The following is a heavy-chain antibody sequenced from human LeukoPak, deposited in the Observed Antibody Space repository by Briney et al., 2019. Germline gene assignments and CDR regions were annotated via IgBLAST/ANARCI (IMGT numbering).Heavy chain of an antibody. D-gene: IGHD6-19*01. J-gene: IGHJ3*02. CDR3: AKKGVRIAVAGSGDAFDI. V-gene: IGHV3-33*06. CDR1: GFIFSSYG. Sequence: SGRSLRLSCAASGFIFSSYGMHWVRQAPGKGLEWVAVIWYDGSNKYYADSVKGRFTISRDNSKNTLYLQMNSLRAEDTAVYYCAKKGVRIAVAGSGDAFDIWGQGTMVTVSS. CDR2: IWYDGSNK.